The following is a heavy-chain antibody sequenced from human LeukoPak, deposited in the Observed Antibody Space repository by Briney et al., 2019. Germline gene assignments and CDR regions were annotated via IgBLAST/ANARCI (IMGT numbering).Heavy chain of an antibody. J-gene: IGHJ1*01. CDR2: FDPEDGET. CDR1: GYTLTELS. V-gene: IGHV1-24*01. D-gene: IGHD3-22*01. CDR3: ATVLYYDSSGPSNRYFQH. Sequence: ASVKVSFKVSGYTLTELSMHWVRQAPGKGLEWMGGFDPEDGETIYAQKFQGRVTMTEDTSTDTAYMELSSLRSEDTAVYYCATVLYYDSSGPSNRYFQHWGQGTLVTVSS.